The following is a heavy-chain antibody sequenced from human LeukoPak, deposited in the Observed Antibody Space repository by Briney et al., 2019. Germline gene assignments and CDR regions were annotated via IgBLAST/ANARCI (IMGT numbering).Heavy chain of an antibody. CDR1: GFIFKNYG. V-gene: IGHV3-30*02. D-gene: IGHD2-21*02. CDR2: LQYDEKNK. CDR3: AKDWGSAGDGGAYLDY. Sequence: PGGSLRLSCAVSGFIFKNYGMHWVRQAPGRGLEWVAFLQYDEKNKYYTDSVKGRFTISRDNSKTTLYLQMNSLRVEDTAVYYCAKDWGSAGDGGAYLDYWGQGTLVTVSS. J-gene: IGHJ4*02.